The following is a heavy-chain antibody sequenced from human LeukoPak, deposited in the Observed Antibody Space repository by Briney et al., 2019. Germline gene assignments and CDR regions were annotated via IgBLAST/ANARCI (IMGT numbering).Heavy chain of an antibody. V-gene: IGHV3-53*01. D-gene: IGHD3-10*01. CDR3: ARERIYFGSGRDLTDARLFYYYGMDV. Sequence: PGGSLRLSCAASGFTVSGNYMSWVRQAPGKGLEWVSVVHSGGNTYYADSVKGRFTISRDSSNNTLYLQLSSLRAGDAAIYYCARERIYFGSGRDLTDARLFYYYGMDVWGQGTTVTVSS. J-gene: IGHJ6*02. CDR1: GFTVSGNY. CDR2: VHSGGNT.